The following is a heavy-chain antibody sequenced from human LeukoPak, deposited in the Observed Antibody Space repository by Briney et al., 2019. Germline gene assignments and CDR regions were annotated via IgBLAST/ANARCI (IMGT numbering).Heavy chain of an antibody. D-gene: IGHD4-23*01. CDR1: GFTVSSNY. V-gene: IGHV3-53*01. Sequence: GGSLRLSCAASGFTVSSNYMSWVRQAPGKGLEWVSVTYSNGRTYYADSVKGRFTISRDISKNTLYLQMNSLRAEDTAVYYCARPGSPTVVDDAFDIWGQGTMVTVSS. CDR3: ARPGSPTVVDDAFDI. J-gene: IGHJ3*02. CDR2: TYSNGRT.